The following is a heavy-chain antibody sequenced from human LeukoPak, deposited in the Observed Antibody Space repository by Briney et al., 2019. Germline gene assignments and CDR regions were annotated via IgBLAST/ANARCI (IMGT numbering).Heavy chain of an antibody. CDR1: GGSISSYY. CDR3: ARAQVTTPLTFDY. D-gene: IGHD4-17*01. J-gene: IGHJ4*02. Sequence: SETLSLTCTVSGGSISSYYWSWIRQPPGKGLEWIGYIYYSGSTNYNPSLKSRVTISVDTSKNQFSLKLSSVTAADTAVYCCARAQVTTPLTFDYWGQGTLVTVSS. V-gene: IGHV4-59*01. CDR2: IYYSGST.